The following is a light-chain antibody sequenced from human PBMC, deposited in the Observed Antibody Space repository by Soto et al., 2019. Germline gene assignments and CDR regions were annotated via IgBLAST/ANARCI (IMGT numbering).Light chain of an antibody. J-gene: IGLJ2*01. CDR3: SLYTSSSTVV. V-gene: IGLV2-18*01. CDR1: SSDVGSYNR. Sequence: QSALTQPPSVSGSPGQSVTISCTGTSSDVGSYNRVSWYQQPPGTAPKLMIYEVSNRPSWVPDRFSGSKSGNTASLTISGLQAEDDADYYCSLYTSSSTVVFGGGTKVTVL. CDR2: EVS.